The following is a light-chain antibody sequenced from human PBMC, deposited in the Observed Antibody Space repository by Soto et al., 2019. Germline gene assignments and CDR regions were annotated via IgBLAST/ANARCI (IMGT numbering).Light chain of an antibody. V-gene: IGLV4-60*02. J-gene: IGLJ3*02. CDR3: ETSDSNTRV. CDR1: SGHSSYI. CDR2: LEGSGSY. Sequence: QLVLTQSSSASASLGSSVKLTCTLSSGHSSYIIAWHQQQPGKAPRYLMKLEGSGSYNKGSGVPDRFSGSSSGADRYLTISNLQFEDDADYYCETSDSNTRVFGGGTKVTVL.